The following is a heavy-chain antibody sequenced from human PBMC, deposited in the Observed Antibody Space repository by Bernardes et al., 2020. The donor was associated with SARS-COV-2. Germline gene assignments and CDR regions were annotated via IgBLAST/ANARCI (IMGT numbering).Heavy chain of an antibody. CDR1: GFISEFTFSSYA. CDR2: ITGSGTST. D-gene: IGHD3-10*01. Sequence: GGSLRLSCAPSGFISEFTFSSYAMTWVRQAPGKGLEWVSTITGSGTSTYYSDSVRGRFTVSRDNSKNMVYLQMNGLRPEDTAVYYCAKDRRGVGIIVPGEDYWGQGTVVIVSS. V-gene: IGHV3-23*01. CDR3: AKDRRGVGIIVPGEDY. J-gene: IGHJ4*02.